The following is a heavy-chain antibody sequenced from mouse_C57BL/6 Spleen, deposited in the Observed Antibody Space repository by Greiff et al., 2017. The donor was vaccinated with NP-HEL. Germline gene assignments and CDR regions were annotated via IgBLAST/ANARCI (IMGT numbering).Heavy chain of an antibody. Sequence: QVHVKQPGAELVRPGTSVKLSCKASGYTFTSYWMHWVKQRPGQGLEWIGVIDPSDSYTNYNQKFKGKATLTVDTSSSTAYMQLSSLTSEDSAVYYCARKEGTGYAMDYWGQGTSVTVSS. CDR1: GYTFTSYW. J-gene: IGHJ4*01. D-gene: IGHD3-3*01. V-gene: IGHV1-59*01. CDR3: ARKEGTGYAMDY. CDR2: IDPSDSYT.